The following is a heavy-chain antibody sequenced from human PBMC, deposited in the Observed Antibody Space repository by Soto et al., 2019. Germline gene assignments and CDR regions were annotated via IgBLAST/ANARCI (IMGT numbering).Heavy chain of an antibody. CDR2: INHSGST. D-gene: IGHD5-18*01. CDR3: AISGDTAMVGGTFDY. V-gene: IGHV4-34*01. Sequence: QVQLQQWGAGLLKPSETLSLTCAVYGGSFSGYYWSWIRQPPGKGLEWIGEINHSGSTNYNPSLKSRVTISVDTSKNQFSLKLSSVTAADTAVYYCAISGDTAMVGGTFDYWGQGTLVTVSS. CDR1: GGSFSGYY. J-gene: IGHJ4*02.